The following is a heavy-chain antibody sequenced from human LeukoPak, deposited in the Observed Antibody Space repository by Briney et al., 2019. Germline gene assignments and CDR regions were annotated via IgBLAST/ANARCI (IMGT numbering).Heavy chain of an antibody. CDR2: ISSSSNYI. CDR1: GFTFSSYS. D-gene: IGHD3/OR15-3a*01. CDR3: ARERTGFYLAC. Sequence: GGSLRLSCSASGFTFSSYSMNWVRQAPGKGLEWVSSISSSSNYIYYADSVKGRFTISRDDSTSTLYLQMNSLRAEDTAVYYCARERTGFYLACWGQRTLVTVSS. V-gene: IGHV3-21*01. J-gene: IGHJ4*02.